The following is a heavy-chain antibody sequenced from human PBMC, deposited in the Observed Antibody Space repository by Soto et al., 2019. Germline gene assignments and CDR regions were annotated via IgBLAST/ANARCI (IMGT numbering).Heavy chain of an antibody. CDR1: GFTFRSFT. J-gene: IGHJ5*02. CDR2: ISSNSAYI. Sequence: GGSLRLSCAASGFTFRSFTMNWVRQAPWKGLEWVSTISSNSAYIYYTDALRGRFTISRDNAKNSLHLQMNSLRAEDTAVYYCTRDASRDSSARGWFDPWGPGTLVTVSS. CDR3: TRDASRDSSARGWFDP. V-gene: IGHV3-21*01. D-gene: IGHD6-13*01.